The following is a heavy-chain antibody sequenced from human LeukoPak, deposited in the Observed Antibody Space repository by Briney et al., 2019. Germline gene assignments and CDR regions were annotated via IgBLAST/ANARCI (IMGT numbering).Heavy chain of an antibody. J-gene: IGHJ5*02. CDR3: TGKRFDP. D-gene: IGHD5-24*01. V-gene: IGHV3-7*01. Sequence: KPGGSLRLSCVASGFTFSSNWMSWVRQAPGKGLEWVANIKQDGSEIYYVDSVKGRFTISRDNAKNSLYLQMNSLRAEDTAVYYCTGKRFDPWGQGTLVIVSS. CDR1: GFTFSSNW. CDR2: IKQDGSEI.